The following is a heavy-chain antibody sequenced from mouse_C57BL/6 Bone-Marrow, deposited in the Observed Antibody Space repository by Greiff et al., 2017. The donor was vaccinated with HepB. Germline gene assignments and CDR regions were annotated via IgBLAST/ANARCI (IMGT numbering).Heavy chain of an antibody. V-gene: IGHV5-4*01. CDR1: GFTFSSYA. D-gene: IGHD1-1*01. CDR2: ISDGGSYT. J-gene: IGHJ4*01. CDR3: ARDRGTTVVANPYYYAMDY. Sequence: EVQGVESGGGLVKPGGSLKLSCAASGFTFSSYAMSWVRQTPEKRLEWVATISDGGSYTYYPDNVKGRFTISRDNAKNNLYLQMSHLKSEDTAMYYCARDRGTTVVANPYYYAMDYWGQGTSVTVSS.